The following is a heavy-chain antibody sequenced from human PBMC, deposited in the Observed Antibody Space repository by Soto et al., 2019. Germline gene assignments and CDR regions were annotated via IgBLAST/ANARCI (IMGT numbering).Heavy chain of an antibody. CDR3: ASLTVTTKWFDP. CDR1: EGKIGGYD. V-gene: IGHV4-59*08. D-gene: IGHD4-17*01. Sequence: TVAEGKIGGYDGSWIRQPPGKGLEWIGYIYYSGSTNYNPSLKSRVTISVDTSKNQFSLKLSSVTAADTAVYYCASLTVTTKWFDPWGQGTLVTVS. J-gene: IGHJ5*02. CDR2: IYYSGST.